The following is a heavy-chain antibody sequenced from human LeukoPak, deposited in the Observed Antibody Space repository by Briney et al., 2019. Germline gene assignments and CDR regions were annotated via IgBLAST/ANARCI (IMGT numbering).Heavy chain of an antibody. V-gene: IGHV4-30-4*01. CDR2: IYYSGST. Sequence: PSETLSLTCTVSGGSISSGDYYWSWIRQPPGKGLEWFGYIYYSGSTYYNPSLKSRVTISVDTSKNQFSLKLSSVTAADTAVYYCARAYYDFWSGYYPGFRWFDPWGQGTLVTVSS. CDR3: ARAYYDFWSGYYPGFRWFDP. CDR1: GGSISSGDYY. J-gene: IGHJ5*02. D-gene: IGHD3-3*01.